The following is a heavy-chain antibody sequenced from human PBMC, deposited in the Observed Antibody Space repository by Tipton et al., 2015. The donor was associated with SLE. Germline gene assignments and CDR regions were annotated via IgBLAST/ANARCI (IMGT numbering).Heavy chain of an antibody. CDR1: GFTFSSDA. Sequence: SLRLSCAASGFTFSSDAVHWVRQAPGKGLEWVAVISYDGSNKYYSDSVKGRFTISRDNSKNTLYLQMNSLRADDTAVYYCAIGRIVVVVAAGNWFDPWGQGALVTVSS. CDR2: ISYDGSNK. D-gene: IGHD2-15*01. CDR3: AIGRIVVVVAAGNWFDP. V-gene: IGHV3-30*04. J-gene: IGHJ5*02.